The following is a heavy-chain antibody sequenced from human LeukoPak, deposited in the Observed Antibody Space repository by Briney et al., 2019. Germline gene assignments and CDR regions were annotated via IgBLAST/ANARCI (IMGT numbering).Heavy chain of an antibody. V-gene: IGHV4-34*01. J-gene: IGHJ4*02. CDR1: GGSFSGYY. CDR2: INHSGST. Sequence: SETLSLTCAVYGGSFSGYYWSWIRQPPGKGLEWIGEINHSGSTNYNPSLKSRVTISVDTSKNQFSLKLSSVTAADTAVYYRARGPSDTDFWSGYPLDYWGQGTLVTVSS. D-gene: IGHD3-3*01. CDR3: ARGPSDTDFWSGYPLDY.